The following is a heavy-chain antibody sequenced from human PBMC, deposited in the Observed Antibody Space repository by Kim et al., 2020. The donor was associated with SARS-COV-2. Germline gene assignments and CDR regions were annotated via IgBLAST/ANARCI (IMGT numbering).Heavy chain of an antibody. J-gene: IGHJ6*02. CDR1: GYTFTGYY. V-gene: IGHV1-2*02. CDR2: INPNSGGT. CDR3: ARGGYYYGSVDYYGMDV. D-gene: IGHD3-10*01. Sequence: ASVKVSCKASGYTFTGYYMHWVRQAPGQGLEWMGWINPNSGGTNYAQKFQGRVTMTRDTSISTAYMELSRLRSDDTAVYYCARGGYYYGSVDYYGMDVWGQGTTVTVSS.